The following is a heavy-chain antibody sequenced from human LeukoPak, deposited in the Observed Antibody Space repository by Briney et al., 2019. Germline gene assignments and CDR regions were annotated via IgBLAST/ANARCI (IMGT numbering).Heavy chain of an antibody. J-gene: IGHJ5*02. D-gene: IGHD6-13*01. CDR2: ITSGENT. CDR3: AKTSSSWSLISANWFDP. V-gene: IGHV3-23*01. CDR1: GFTFSNYA. Sequence: GGSLRLSCAASGFTFSNYAMNWVRQAPGKGLEWVSTITSGENTYYADSVKGRFTISRDNSKNTLYLQMNSLRAEDTAVYYCAKTSSSWSLISANWFDPWGQGTLVTVSS.